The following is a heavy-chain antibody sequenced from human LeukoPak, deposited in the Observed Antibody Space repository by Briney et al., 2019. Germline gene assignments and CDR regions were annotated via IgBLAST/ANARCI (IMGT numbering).Heavy chain of an antibody. CDR2: LPPDELGI. Sequence: GGSLRLSCAASGFTFTNYWMHWVRQAPGMGLVWVSRLPPDELGIIYADSVKGRFTVSRDNAKNTVYLQMNNLKVDDTAMYYCVGTIASRGSEYWGQGALVTVSS. V-gene: IGHV3-74*01. CDR1: GFTFTNYW. CDR3: VGTIASRGSEY. D-gene: IGHD6-6*01. J-gene: IGHJ4*02.